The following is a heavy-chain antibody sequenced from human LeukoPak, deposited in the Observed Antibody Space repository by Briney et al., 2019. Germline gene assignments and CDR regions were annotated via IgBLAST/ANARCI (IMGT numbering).Heavy chain of an antibody. Sequence: PGGSLRLSCLASGFTFSSHGMHWFLQAPGRGLEGVAVIWYDGSHRYYPDSVKGRFTISRDNSKNTLFLQMDSLRVDDTAVYYCVRDNAAADGALDYWGQGSLVTVSS. CDR2: IWYDGSHR. D-gene: IGHD5-24*01. CDR1: GFTFSSHG. V-gene: IGHV3-33*01. J-gene: IGHJ4*02. CDR3: VRDNAAADGALDY.